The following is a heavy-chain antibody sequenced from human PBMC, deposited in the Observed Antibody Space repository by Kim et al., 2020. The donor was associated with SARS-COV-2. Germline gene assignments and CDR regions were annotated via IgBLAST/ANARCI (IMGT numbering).Heavy chain of an antibody. CDR1: GFTFSSYA. CDR3: VKDAIASYYGGNSEVDY. Sequence: GGSLRLSCSASGFTFSSYAMHWVRQAPGKGLEYVSAISSNGGSTYYADSVKGRFTISRDNSKNTLYLQMSSLRAEDTAVYYCVKDAIASYYGGNSEVDYWGQGTLVTVSS. D-gene: IGHD4-17*01. V-gene: IGHV3-64D*09. CDR2: ISSNGGST. J-gene: IGHJ4*02.